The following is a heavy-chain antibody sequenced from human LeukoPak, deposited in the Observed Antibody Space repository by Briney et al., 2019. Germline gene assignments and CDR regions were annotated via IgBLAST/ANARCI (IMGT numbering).Heavy chain of an antibody. J-gene: IGHJ4*02. V-gene: IGHV1-2*02. Sequence: ASVKVSCKASGYTFTGYYMHWVRQAPGQGLEWMGWINPNSGGTNYAQKFQGRVTMTRDTSISTAYMELSRLRSDDTAVYYCARGFDSSSSAQGYWGQGTLVTVSS. D-gene: IGHD6-6*01. CDR2: INPNSGGT. CDR1: GYTFTGYY. CDR3: ARGFDSSSSAQGY.